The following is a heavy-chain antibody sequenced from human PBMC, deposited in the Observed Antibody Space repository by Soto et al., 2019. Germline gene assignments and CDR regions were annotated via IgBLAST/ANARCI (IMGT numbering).Heavy chain of an antibody. D-gene: IGHD2-15*01. CDR3: AGGQVVAVQH. J-gene: IGHJ1*01. CDR2: IYHSGSS. V-gene: IGHV4-30-2*01. Sequence: QLQLQESGSGLVKPSQTLSLTCAVSGGSISSGGYSWSWIRQPPGKGLEWIGYIYHSGSSYYHPARKRLVTTAVDRSKNQFSLTLSSVTAADTAVYYWAGGQVVAVQHWGQGTLVTVSS. CDR1: GGSISSGGYS.